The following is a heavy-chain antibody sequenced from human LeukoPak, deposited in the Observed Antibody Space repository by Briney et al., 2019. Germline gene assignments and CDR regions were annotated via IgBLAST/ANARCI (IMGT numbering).Heavy chain of an antibody. CDR1: GGPISSYY. V-gene: IGHV4-59*01. CDR2: IYYSGST. J-gene: IGHJ6*03. Sequence: SETLSLTCTVSGGPISSYYWSWIRQPPGKGLEWIGYIYYSGSTNYNPSLKSRVTISVDTSKNQFSLKLSSVTAADTAVYYCARLGRAAAGYYYYYYMDVWGKGTTVTVSS. CDR3: ARLGRAAAGYYYYYYMDV. D-gene: IGHD6-13*01.